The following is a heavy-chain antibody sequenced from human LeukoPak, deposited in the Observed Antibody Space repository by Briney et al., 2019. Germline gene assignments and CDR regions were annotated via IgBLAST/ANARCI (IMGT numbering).Heavy chain of an antibody. CDR3: ARSHGYFDY. J-gene: IGHJ4*02. CDR1: GFTFNVYN. V-gene: IGHV3-48*02. Sequence: TGGSLRLSCAASGFTFNVYNMNWVRQAPGKGLEWVSYISSGSTTIYYADSVKGRFTVSRDTAKNSLYLQMNSLRDEDTAVYYCARSHGYFDYWGQGTLVTVSS. CDR2: ISSGSTTI.